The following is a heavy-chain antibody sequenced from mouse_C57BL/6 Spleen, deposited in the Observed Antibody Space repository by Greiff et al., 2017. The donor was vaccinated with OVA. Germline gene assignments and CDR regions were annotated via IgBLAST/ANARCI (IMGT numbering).Heavy chain of an antibody. V-gene: IGHV2-2*01. Sequence: QVQLKESGPGLVQPSQSLSITCTVSGFSLTSYGVHWVRQSPGKGLEWLGVIWSGGSTDYNAAFISRLSISKDNSKSQVFFKMNSLQADDTAIYYCASAYYSNYMGYWGQGTTLTVSS. CDR1: GFSLTSYG. J-gene: IGHJ2*01. CDR3: ASAYYSNYMGY. D-gene: IGHD2-5*01. CDR2: IWSGGST.